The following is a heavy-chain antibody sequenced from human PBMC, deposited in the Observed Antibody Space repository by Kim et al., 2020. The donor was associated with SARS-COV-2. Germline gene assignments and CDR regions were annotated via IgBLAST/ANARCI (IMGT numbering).Heavy chain of an antibody. CDR3: ASRPLYSGYDHFDY. Sequence: GGSLRLSCAASGFTFSSYAMSWVRQAPGKGLEWVSDISGSGGSTYYADSVKGRFTISRDNSKNTLYLQMNSLRAEDTAVYYCASRPLYSGYDHFDYWGQGTLVTVSS. CDR1: GFTFSSYA. CDR2: ISGSGGST. J-gene: IGHJ4*02. V-gene: IGHV3-23*01. D-gene: IGHD5-12*01.